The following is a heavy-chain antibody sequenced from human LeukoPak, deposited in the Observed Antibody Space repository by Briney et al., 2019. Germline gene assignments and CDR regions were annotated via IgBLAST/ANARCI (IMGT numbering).Heavy chain of an antibody. V-gene: IGHV4-59*01. Sequence: SETLSLTCTVSGGSISSYYWSWIRQPPGKGLEWIGYIYYSGSTNYNPSPKSRVTISVDTSKNQFSLKLSSVTAADTAVYYCAIKSYGMDVWGQGTTVTVSS. CDR1: GGSISSYY. CDR2: IYYSGST. CDR3: AIKSYGMDV. J-gene: IGHJ6*02.